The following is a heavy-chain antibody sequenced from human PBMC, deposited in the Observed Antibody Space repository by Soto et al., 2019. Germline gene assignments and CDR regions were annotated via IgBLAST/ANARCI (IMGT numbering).Heavy chain of an antibody. D-gene: IGHD1-1*01. CDR2: IYHSGST. J-gene: IGHJ5*02. CDR3: AGRSSLASVQVYFREISNYNWFDP. V-gene: IGHV4-39*01. Sequence: QLQLQESGPGLVKPSETLSLTCTVSNGSISSAIYYWGWIRQPPGKGLEWIGSIYHSGSTYYNPYLQGRVTNSVDTSKNQFSLKLSSVTAADTAVYFCAGRSSLASVQVYFREISNYNWFDPWGQGTLVTVSS. CDR1: NGSISSAIYY.